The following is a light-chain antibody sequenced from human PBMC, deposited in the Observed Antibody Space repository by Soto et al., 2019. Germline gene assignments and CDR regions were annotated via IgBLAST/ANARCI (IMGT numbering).Light chain of an antibody. CDR2: SNN. Sequence: QSVLTQPPSGSGIPGQRGTISCSGSSSIIGSNTVNWYQQRPGTAPKLLIYSNNQRPSGVPDRFSGSKSGTSASLAISGLQSEDEADYYCAAWDDSLNGGVFGTGTKVTVL. V-gene: IGLV1-44*01. J-gene: IGLJ1*01. CDR3: AAWDDSLNGGV. CDR1: SSIIGSNT.